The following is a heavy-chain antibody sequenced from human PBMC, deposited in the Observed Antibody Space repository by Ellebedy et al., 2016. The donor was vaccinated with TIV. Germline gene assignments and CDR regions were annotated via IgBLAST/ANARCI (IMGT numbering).Heavy chain of an antibody. CDR2: IYYSGST. CDR3: ARTLDGYNSYYFDY. V-gene: IGHV4-59*01. Sequence: MPSETLSLTCTVSGGSISSYYWSWIRQPPGKGLEWIGYIYYSGSTNYNPSLKSRVTISVDTSKNQFSLKLSSVTAADTAVYYCARTLDGYNSYYFDYWGQGTLVTVSS. J-gene: IGHJ4*02. D-gene: IGHD5-24*01. CDR1: GGSISSYY.